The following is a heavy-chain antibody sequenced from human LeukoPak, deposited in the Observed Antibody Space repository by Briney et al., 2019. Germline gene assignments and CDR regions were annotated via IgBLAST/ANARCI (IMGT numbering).Heavy chain of an antibody. CDR1: GGSISGYC. D-gene: IGHD2-8*01. CDR2: IWYRGST. CDR3: ARQRSLIGNSYYYGMDV. V-gene: IGHV4-59*08. Sequence: LSGALSLICWVFGGSISGYCCCWIRQPPGKGLEWVGCIWYRGSTNYNPSLKSRVTISLDTSKNQFSLKLTSVTAADTAVYYCARQRSLIGNSYYYGMDVWGQGTTVTVSS. J-gene: IGHJ6*02.